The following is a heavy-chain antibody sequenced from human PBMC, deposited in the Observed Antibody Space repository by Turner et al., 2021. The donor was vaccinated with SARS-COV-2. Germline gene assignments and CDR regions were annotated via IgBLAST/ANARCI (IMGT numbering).Heavy chain of an antibody. CDR1: GFTFSSYE. CDR3: ASQIHGGYYSNWFDP. Sequence: EVQLVESGGGLVQPGGSLRLSCAASGFTFSSYEMNWVRQAPGKGLEWVSYISSSGSTIYYADSVKGRFTISRDNAKNSLYLQMNSLRAEDTAVYYCASQIHGGYYSNWFDPWGQGNLVTVSS. D-gene: IGHD3-22*01. J-gene: IGHJ5*02. CDR2: ISSSGSTI. V-gene: IGHV3-48*03.